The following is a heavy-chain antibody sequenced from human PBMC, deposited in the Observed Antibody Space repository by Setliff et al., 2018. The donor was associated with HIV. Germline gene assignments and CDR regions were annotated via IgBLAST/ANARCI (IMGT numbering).Heavy chain of an antibody. D-gene: IGHD3-16*01. CDR1: GYTFTGYY. Sequence: ASVKVSCKASGYTFTGYYVHWVRQAPGQGLEWVGLISAFSGNTNSAQKVQGRVTMTTDTSTTTAYMELRSLRSEDTAVYYCARVPQDTYNYPFSYSYYMDVWGKGTTVTVSS. CDR2: ISAFSGNT. V-gene: IGHV1-18*04. CDR3: ARVPQDTYNYPFSYSYYMDV. J-gene: IGHJ6*03.